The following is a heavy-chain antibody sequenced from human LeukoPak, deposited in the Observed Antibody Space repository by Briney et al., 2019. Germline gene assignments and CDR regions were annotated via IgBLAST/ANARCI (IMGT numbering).Heavy chain of an antibody. CDR2: ITYSGGDT. J-gene: IGHJ4*02. CDR1: GFTFSDYT. V-gene: IGHV3-23*01. Sequence: PGGSLRLSCAASGFTFSDYTMSWVRQAPGKGLEWVSTITYSGGDTYFADSVKGRFTISRDNSKNTLHLQMNSLRAEDTAIYYCARERSDYYIFDQWGQGTLVTVSS. CDR3: ARERSDYYIFDQ. D-gene: IGHD3-3*01.